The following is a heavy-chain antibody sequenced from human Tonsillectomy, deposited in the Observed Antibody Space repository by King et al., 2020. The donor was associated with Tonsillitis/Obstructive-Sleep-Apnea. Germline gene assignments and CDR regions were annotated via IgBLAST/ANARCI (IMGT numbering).Heavy chain of an antibody. D-gene: IGHD5-24*01. Sequence: VQLVESGGGLIQPGGSLRLSCAASGFTVSSNYMSWVRQAPGKGREGVSGMYSGGSTYYADSVEGRFTISRDNSKNTLYFQMNSLRAEDTAVYYCAREWGYRFNYWGQGTLVTVSS. CDR3: AREWGYRFNY. J-gene: IGHJ4*02. CDR2: MYSGGST. CDR1: GFTVSSNY. V-gene: IGHV3-53*01.